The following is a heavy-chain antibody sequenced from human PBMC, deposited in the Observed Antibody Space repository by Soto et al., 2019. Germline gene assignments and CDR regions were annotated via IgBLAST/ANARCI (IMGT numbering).Heavy chain of an antibody. CDR2: IIPIFNSA. CDR1: GGTFNNYA. V-gene: IGHV1-69*01. CDR3: AREVTVASYSFDF. D-gene: IGHD5-12*01. J-gene: IGHJ4*02. Sequence: QVQLVQSGAEVKRPGSSVKVSCKASGGTFNNYALSWVRQAPGQGLEWMGGIIPIFNSANYAQKFQGRVTITADASTSTAYMELRSLRPDDTAVYYCAREVTVASYSFDFWGQGTLVTVS.